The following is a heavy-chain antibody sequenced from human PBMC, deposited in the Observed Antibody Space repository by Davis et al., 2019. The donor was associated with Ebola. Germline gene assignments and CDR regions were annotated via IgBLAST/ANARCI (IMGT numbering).Heavy chain of an antibody. J-gene: IGHJ4*02. CDR3: ARVNLWWDDDSGGPTTYYFDF. CDR2: IGGSGDTA. V-gene: IGHV3-23*01. CDR1: GFTFSSYV. D-gene: IGHD3-22*01. Sequence: PGGSLRLSCVASGFTFSSYVMGWVRQAPGKGLEWVSRIGGSGDTADYGDSVRGRFTISRDNSKNTLYLQMISLRAEDTATYYCARVNLWWDDDSGGPTTYYFDFWGQGALVTVSS.